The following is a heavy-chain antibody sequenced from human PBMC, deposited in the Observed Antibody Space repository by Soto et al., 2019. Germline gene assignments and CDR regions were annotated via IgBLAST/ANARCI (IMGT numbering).Heavy chain of an antibody. CDR2: IKEDGSET. J-gene: IGHJ4*02. CDR1: GFTFTEFW. D-gene: IGHD3-16*01. CDR3: ARVGRLGGSSSSRAVDY. Sequence: EVQLVDSGGGLVQPGESLRLSCATSGFTFTEFWMTWVRQAPGKGLEWVANIKEDGSETNYVDSVRGRFTISRDNAEQSVYLQMNSLRVEDTAVDYCARVGRLGGSSSSRAVDYWGQGTQVTVSS. V-gene: IGHV3-7*01.